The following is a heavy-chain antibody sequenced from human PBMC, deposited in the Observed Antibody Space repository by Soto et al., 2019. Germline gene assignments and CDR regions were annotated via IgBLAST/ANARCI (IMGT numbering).Heavy chain of an antibody. V-gene: IGHV1-46*01. CDR1: GYTFTSYY. Sequence: ASLKVSCKASGYTFTSYYMHCVRQAPGQGLEWMGVIEPSGGSRSYTQKFQGRVTMTRDTSTSTVYMELSSLRSEDTAVYYCARTTMTFYYFDFWGQGTLVTVSS. CDR2: IEPSGGSR. CDR3: ARTTMTFYYFDF. J-gene: IGHJ4*02. D-gene: IGHD4-17*01.